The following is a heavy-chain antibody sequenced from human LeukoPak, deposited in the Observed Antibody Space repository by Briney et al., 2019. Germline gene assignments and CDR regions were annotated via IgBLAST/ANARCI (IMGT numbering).Heavy chain of an antibody. J-gene: IGHJ4*02. D-gene: IGHD3-22*01. Sequence: GGSLRLSCAASGFTFSSYWMHRVRQAPGKGLVWVSRINSDGSSTSYADSVKGRFTISRDNAKNTLYLQMNSLRAEDTAVYYCAREDYDSSGALDYWGQGTLVTVSS. CDR1: GFTFSSYW. CDR3: AREDYDSSGALDY. V-gene: IGHV3-74*01. CDR2: INSDGSST.